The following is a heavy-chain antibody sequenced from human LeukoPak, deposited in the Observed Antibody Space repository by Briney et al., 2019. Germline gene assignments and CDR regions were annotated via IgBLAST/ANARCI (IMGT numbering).Heavy chain of an antibody. CDR2: INQDGSVE. CDR3: ARDCCASGSDDY. J-gene: IGHJ4*02. V-gene: IGHV3-7*04. D-gene: IGHD3-10*01. Sequence: GGSLRLSCAASGFSIRNYWMNWVRQAPGEGLEWVANINQDGSVEHYVDSVKGRFTISRDNAKNSLYLQMSTLRAEDTAVYYCARDCCASGSDDYWGQGALVTVSS. CDR1: GFSIRNYW.